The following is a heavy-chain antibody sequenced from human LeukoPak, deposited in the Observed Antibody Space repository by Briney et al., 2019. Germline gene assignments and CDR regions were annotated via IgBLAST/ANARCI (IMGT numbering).Heavy chain of an antibody. CDR1: GFAFSRYG. V-gene: IGHV3-21*01. CDR2: ISTRSTYM. J-gene: IGHJ6*04. CDR3: AELGITMIGGV. D-gene: IGHD3-10*02. Sequence: GGSLRLSCAASGFAFSRYGMHWVRQAPGKGLEWVSCISTRSTYMYYADSVKGRFTISRDNAKNSLYLQMNSLRAEDTAVYYCAELGITMIGGVWGKGTTVTISS.